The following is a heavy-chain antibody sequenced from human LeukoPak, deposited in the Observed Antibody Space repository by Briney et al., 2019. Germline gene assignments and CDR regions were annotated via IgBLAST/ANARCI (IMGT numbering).Heavy chain of an antibody. CDR1: GFTFSSYG. CDR3: ARVVVGATIPHY. CDR2: ISYDGSNK. Sequence: GRSLRLSCAASGFTFSSYGMHWVRQAPGKGLEWVAVISYDGSNKYYADSVKGRFTISRDNSKNTLYLQMNSLRAEDTAVYYCARVVVGATIPHYRGQGTLVTVSS. V-gene: IGHV3-30*03. J-gene: IGHJ4*02. D-gene: IGHD1-26*01.